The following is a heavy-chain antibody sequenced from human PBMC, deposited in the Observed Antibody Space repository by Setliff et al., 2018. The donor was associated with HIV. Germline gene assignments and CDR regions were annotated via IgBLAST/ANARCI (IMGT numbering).Heavy chain of an antibody. CDR2: IYYSGSI. CDR1: GYSISSNDW. D-gene: IGHD4-17*01. Sequence: SSETLSLTCVVSGYSISSNDWWGWIRQSPGKGLEWIGYIYYSGSIYYNPSLKSRVTMSVDTSKNQFSLKLSSVTAVDTAVYYCAKKGNGDYHFDYWGQGTLVTVSS. CDR3: AKKGNGDYHFDY. J-gene: IGHJ4*02. V-gene: IGHV4-28*05.